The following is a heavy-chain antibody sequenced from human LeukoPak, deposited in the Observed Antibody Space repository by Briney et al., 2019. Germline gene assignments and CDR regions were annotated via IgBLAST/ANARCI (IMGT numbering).Heavy chain of an antibody. CDR1: GGTFSSYA. CDR3: ARSSYYDSSGYYPEEDYYFDY. D-gene: IGHD3-22*01. J-gene: IGHJ4*02. Sequence: EASVKVSCKASGGTFSSYAISWVRQAPGQGLEWMRGIIPIFGTANYAQKFQGRVTITADESTSTAYMELSSLRSEDTAVYYCARSSYYDSSGYYPEEDYYFDYWGQGTLVTVSS. CDR2: IIPIFGTA. V-gene: IGHV1-69*13.